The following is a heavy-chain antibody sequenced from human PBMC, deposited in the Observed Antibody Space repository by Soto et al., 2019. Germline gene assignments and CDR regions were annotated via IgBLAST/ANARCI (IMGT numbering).Heavy chain of an antibody. V-gene: IGHV3-48*02. CDR3: ARQIVVVITTFNHHYGMDV. Sequence: GGSLRLSCAASGFTFSSYSMNWVRQAPGKGLEWVSYISSSSSTIYYADSVKGRFTISRDNAKNSLYLQMNSLRDEDTAVYYCARQIVVVITTFNHHYGMDVWGQGTTVTVS. CDR2: ISSSSSTI. J-gene: IGHJ6*02. D-gene: IGHD3-22*01. CDR1: GFTFSSYS.